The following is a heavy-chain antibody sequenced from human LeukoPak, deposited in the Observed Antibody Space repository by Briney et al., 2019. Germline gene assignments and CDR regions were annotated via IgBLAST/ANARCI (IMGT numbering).Heavy chain of an antibody. D-gene: IGHD6-13*01. V-gene: IGHV3-7*01. Sequence: GGSLRLSCAASGFTFSSYWMSWVRQAPGKGLEWVANIKQDGSEKYYVDSVKGRFTISRDNAKNSLYLQMNSLRAEDTAVYYCARRGRQRLVLRGDYYYFDYWGQGTLVTVSS. CDR1: GFTFSSYW. CDR2: IKQDGSEK. J-gene: IGHJ4*02. CDR3: ARRGRQRLVLRGDYYYFDY.